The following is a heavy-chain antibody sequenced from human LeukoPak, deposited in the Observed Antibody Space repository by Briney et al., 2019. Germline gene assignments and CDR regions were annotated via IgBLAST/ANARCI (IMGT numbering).Heavy chain of an antibody. J-gene: IGHJ3*02. Sequence: GGSLRLSCAASGFTFSSYWMSWVHQAPGKGLEWVANIKQDGSEKYYVDSVKGRFTISRDNAKNSLYLQMNSLRAEDTAVYYCARATGGDAFDIWGQGTMVTVSS. CDR2: IKQDGSEK. D-gene: IGHD1-14*01. V-gene: IGHV3-7*04. CDR1: GFTFSSYW. CDR3: ARATGGDAFDI.